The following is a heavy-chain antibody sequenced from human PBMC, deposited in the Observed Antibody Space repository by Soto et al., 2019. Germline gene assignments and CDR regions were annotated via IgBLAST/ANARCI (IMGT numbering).Heavy chain of an antibody. D-gene: IGHD4-17*01. Sequence: QVQLVQSGAEVKKPGASVKISCKPSGYIFTSHSIHWVRQAPGQGLEWLGIINPGGGSTTYAQKFRGRVIMTRDTSTSTVYMELSSLRSEDTAVYYCARDLRGDGDAYFYYGMDVGGQGTTVTVSS. CDR1: GYIFTSHS. J-gene: IGHJ6*02. CDR2: INPGGGST. CDR3: ARDLRGDGDAYFYYGMDV. V-gene: IGHV1-46*01.